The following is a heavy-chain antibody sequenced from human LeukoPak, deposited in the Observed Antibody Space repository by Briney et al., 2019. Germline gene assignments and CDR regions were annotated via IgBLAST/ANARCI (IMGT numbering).Heavy chain of an antibody. V-gene: IGHV3-23*01. CDR2: ISGTTGST. CDR1: GFTFSSYG. Sequence: GGSLRLSCAASGFTFSSYGMHWVRQAPGKGLEWVSSISGTTGSTYYAGPVKGRFTISRDNSKNTLYLQMNSLRADDTAVYYCAKIIAAAGLDYWGQGTLLTVSS. J-gene: IGHJ4*02. CDR3: AKIIAAAGLDY. D-gene: IGHD6-13*01.